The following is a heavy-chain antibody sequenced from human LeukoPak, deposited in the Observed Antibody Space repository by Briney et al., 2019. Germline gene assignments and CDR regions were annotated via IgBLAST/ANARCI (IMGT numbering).Heavy chain of an antibody. CDR1: GFTFSDYY. J-gene: IGHJ4*02. D-gene: IGHD2-21*02. Sequence: GGSLRLSCAASGFTFSDYYMSWIRQAPGKGLEWVSHISSSGSTRYYADSVKGRFTISRDNAKNSLYLQMNSLRAEDTAVYYCAKDRRAYCGGDCYSLPYFDYWGQGTLVTVSS. CDR3: AKDRRAYCGGDCYSLPYFDY. V-gene: IGHV3-11*01. CDR2: ISSSGSTR.